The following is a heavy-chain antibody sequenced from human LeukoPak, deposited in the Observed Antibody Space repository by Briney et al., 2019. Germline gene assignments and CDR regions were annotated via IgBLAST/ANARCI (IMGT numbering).Heavy chain of an antibody. J-gene: IGHJ4*02. CDR3: ARVSGYDWESFYDY. Sequence: PSETLSLTCTVSGGSIRSYYWSWIRQPPGKGLEWIGYIYYSGSTNYNPSLKSRVTISVDTSKNQFSLKLSSVTAADTAVYYCARVSGYDWESFYDYWGQGTLVTVSS. V-gene: IGHV4-59*01. CDR1: GGSIRSYY. D-gene: IGHD5-12*01. CDR2: IYYSGST.